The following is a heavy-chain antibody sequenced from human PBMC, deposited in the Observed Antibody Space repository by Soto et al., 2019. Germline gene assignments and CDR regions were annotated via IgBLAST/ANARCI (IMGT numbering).Heavy chain of an antibody. CDR3: AKDLDCSGGSCYPAGTYYYGMDV. Sequence: GGSLRLSCAASGFTFDDYTMHWVRQAPGKGLEWVSLISWDGGSTYYADSVKGRFTISRDNSKNSLYLQMNSLRTEDTAVYYCAKDLDCSGGSCYPAGTYYYGMDVWGQGTTVTVSS. CDR1: GFTFDDYT. J-gene: IGHJ6*02. D-gene: IGHD2-15*01. V-gene: IGHV3-43*01. CDR2: ISWDGGST.